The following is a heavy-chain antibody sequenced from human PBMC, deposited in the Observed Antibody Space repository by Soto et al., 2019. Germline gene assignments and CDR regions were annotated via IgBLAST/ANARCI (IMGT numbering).Heavy chain of an antibody. V-gene: IGHV3-30-3*01. D-gene: IGHD3-22*01. CDR2: ITYDGSNK. Sequence: GGSLRLSCAASGFTFSSYAMHWVRQAPGKGLEWVAVITYDGSNKFYADSVKGRFTISRDNSNNMLYLQMNSLRAEDTAVYYCAREAYYYDSSGSPGFDYWGQGTLVTVSS. J-gene: IGHJ4*02. CDR3: AREAYYYDSSGSPGFDY. CDR1: GFTFSSYA.